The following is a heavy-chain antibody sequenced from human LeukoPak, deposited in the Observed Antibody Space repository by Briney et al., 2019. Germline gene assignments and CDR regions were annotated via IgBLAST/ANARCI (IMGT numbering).Heavy chain of an antibody. D-gene: IGHD2-21*01. CDR1: GSTFSSYE. CDR3: ARDCGYYYMDV. CDR2: ISSSGSTI. V-gene: IGHV3-48*03. J-gene: IGHJ6*03. Sequence: GGSLRLSCAASGSTFSSYEMNWVRQAPAKGLEWVSYISSSGSTIYYADSVKGRFTISRDNAKNSLYLQMNSLRAEDTAVYYCARDCGYYYMDVWGKGTTVTVSS.